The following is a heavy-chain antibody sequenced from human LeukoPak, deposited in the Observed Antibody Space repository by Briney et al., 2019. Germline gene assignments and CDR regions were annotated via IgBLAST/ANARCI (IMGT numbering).Heavy chain of an antibody. CDR2: INHSGST. V-gene: IGHV4-34*01. CDR3: ARGLPRRRQGNWFDP. Sequence: SETLSLTCAVYGGSFSGYYWSWIRQPPGKGLEWIGEINHSGSTNYNPSLKSRVTISVDTSKNQFSLKLSSVTAADTAVYYCARGLPRRRQGNWFDPWGQGTLVTVS. J-gene: IGHJ5*02. CDR1: GGSFSGYY.